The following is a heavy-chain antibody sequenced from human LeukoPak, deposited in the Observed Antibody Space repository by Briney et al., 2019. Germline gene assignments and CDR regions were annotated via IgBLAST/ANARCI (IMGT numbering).Heavy chain of an antibody. CDR1: GFTFSSYA. CDR3: AREAGSPNDAFDI. V-gene: IGHV3-48*04. Sequence: GGSLRLSCAASGFTFSSYAMNWVRQAPGKGLEWVSYISSSSTTIYYADSVKGRFTISRDNAKNSLYLQMNSLRAEDTAVYYCAREAGSPNDAFDIWGQGTMVTVSS. J-gene: IGHJ3*02. D-gene: IGHD3-10*01. CDR2: ISSSSTTI.